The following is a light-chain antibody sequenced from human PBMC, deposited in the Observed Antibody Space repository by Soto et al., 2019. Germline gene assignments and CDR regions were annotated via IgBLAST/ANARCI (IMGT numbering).Light chain of an antibody. CDR2: AAS. CDR1: QGISTY. V-gene: IGKV1-39*01. CDR3: QQSYSTTWT. Sequence: DIQRTQSPSSLSASVGDRVTITCRASQGISTYLNWYQQKPGKAPKLLIYAASSLQSGVPSRFSGSESETDFTLTISSLQPEYFANYSCQQSYSTTWTFGQGTKVDIK. J-gene: IGKJ1*01.